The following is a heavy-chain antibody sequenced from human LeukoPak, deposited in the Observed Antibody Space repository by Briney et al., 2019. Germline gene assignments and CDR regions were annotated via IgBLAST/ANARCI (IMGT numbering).Heavy chain of an antibody. CDR2: ITDTGDAT. CDR3: AKSDCGSDGCKLYDY. Sequence: PGGSLRLSCAASGFTFRNFAMAWVRQAPGKGLEWVSSITDTGDATVYTESVKGRFTISRDNSKGTVWLQMNSLRAEDTAIYYCAKSDCGSDGCKLYDYWAQGTQVTVSS. J-gene: IGHJ4*02. CDR1: GFTFRNFA. V-gene: IGHV3-23*01. D-gene: IGHD2-21*01.